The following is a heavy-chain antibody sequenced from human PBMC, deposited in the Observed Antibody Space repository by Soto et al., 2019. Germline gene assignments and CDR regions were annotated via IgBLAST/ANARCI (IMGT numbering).Heavy chain of an antibody. J-gene: IGHJ5*02. CDR2: ASPDGTST. D-gene: IGHD4-17*01. CDR3: TRHGSGDYFLFDP. CDR1: GFTFSSFW. Sequence: PGGSLRLSCAASGFTFSSFWMHSLRQAPGKGLEWVSRASPDGTSTSYADSVNGRFTISRDNAKNTLFMQMNSLRAEDTAVYYCTRHGSGDYFLFDPWVQGTLVTVSS. V-gene: IGHV3-74*01.